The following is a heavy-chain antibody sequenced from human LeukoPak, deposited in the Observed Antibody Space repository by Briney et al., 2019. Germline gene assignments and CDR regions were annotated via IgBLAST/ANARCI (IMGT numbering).Heavy chain of an antibody. CDR3: ARDLAMSTDS. Sequence: GGSRLSCAASGFTFSNYAMSWVRQAPGKGLEWVSSITGSGGGTYYADSVKGRFTISRDNSKNTLYLQMNSLRAEDTAVYYCARDLAMSTDSWGQGTLVTVSS. D-gene: IGHD5-18*01. V-gene: IGHV3-23*01. CDR1: GFTFSNYA. J-gene: IGHJ5*02. CDR2: ITGSGGGT.